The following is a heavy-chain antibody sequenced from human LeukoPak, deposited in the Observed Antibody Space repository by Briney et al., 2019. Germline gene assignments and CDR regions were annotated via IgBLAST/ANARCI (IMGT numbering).Heavy chain of an antibody. CDR1: GYTFTNYA. CDR2: ISAGNGMT. J-gene: IGHJ4*02. CDR3: ARDVIDGRGYSFGYDY. D-gene: IGHD5-18*01. Sequence: ASVKVSCKASGYTFTNYAVHWVRLAPGQGLEWMGWISAGNGMTKYSQKLQGRVTITRDTSASTAYMELSSLRSEDTAVYYCARDVIDGRGYSFGYDYWGQGTLVTVSS. V-gene: IGHV1-3*01.